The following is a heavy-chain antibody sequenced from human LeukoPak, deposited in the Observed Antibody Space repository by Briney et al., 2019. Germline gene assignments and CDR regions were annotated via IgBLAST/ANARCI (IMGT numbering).Heavy chain of an antibody. V-gene: IGHV3-30*18. D-gene: IGHD1-26*01. CDR2: ISYDGSNK. J-gene: IGHJ6*02. CDR3: AKVVELLLPYYYYGMDV. Sequence: GGSLRLSCAASGFTFSSYGMHWVRQAPGKGLEWVAVISYDGSNKYYADPVKGRFTISRDNSKNTLYLQMNSLRAEDTAVYYCAKVVELLLPYYYYGMDVWGQGTAVTVSS. CDR1: GFTFSSYG.